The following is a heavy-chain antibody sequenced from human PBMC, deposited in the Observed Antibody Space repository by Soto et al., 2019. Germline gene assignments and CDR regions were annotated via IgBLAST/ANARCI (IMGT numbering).Heavy chain of an antibody. Sequence: SGPTLVNPTQTLTLTCTFSGFSLSTSGMCVSWIRQPPGKALEWLALIDWDDDKYYSTSLKTRLTISKDTSKNQVVLTMTNMDPVDTATYYCARSPDYYDSSAFDYWGQGTLVTVSS. V-gene: IGHV2-70*01. J-gene: IGHJ4*02. D-gene: IGHD3-22*01. CDR2: IDWDDDK. CDR1: GFSLSTSGMC. CDR3: ARSPDYYDSSAFDY.